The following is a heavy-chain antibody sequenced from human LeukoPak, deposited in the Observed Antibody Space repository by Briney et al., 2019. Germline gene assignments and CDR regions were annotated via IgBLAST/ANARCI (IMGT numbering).Heavy chain of an antibody. J-gene: IGHJ4*02. CDR1: GYTFTSYA. D-gene: IGHD3-16*02. V-gene: IGHV7-4-1*02. CDR3: ARDRYDYVWGSYRPLDY. CDR2: INTNTGNP. Sequence: ASVKVSCKASGYTFTSYAMNWVRQAPGQGLEWMGWINTNTGNPTYAQGFTGRFVFSLDTSVSTAYLQISSLKAEDTAVYYCARDRYDYVWGSYRPLDYWGQGTLVTVYS.